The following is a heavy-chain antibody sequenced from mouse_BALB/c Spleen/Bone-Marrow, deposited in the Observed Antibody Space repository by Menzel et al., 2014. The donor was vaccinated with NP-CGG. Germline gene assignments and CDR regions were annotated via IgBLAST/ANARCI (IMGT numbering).Heavy chain of an antibody. Sequence: EVQRVESGPSLVKPSQTLSLPCSVTGDSITGGYWHWIRKLPGNKLECMGYISYRGTTYYNPSLKSRISITRDTSKNXYYLELNSVAAEDTATYYCARTGFFDVWGAGTTVTVSS. CDR2: ISYRGTT. CDR3: ARTGFFDV. V-gene: IGHV3-8*02. CDR1: GDSITGGY. J-gene: IGHJ1*01.